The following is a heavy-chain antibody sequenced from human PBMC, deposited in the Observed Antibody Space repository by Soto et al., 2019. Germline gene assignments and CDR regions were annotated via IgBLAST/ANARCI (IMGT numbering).Heavy chain of an antibody. CDR2: MNPNTGNS. D-gene: IGHD1-1*01. CDR3: ARRAETNGWNGFGADKYYFDF. V-gene: IGHV1-8*01. CDR1: GYTFTSYD. Sequence: ASVKVSWKXSGYTFTSYDIYWVRQATGQGLEWMGWMNPNTGNSGYAQKFQGRVTMTSDTSISTAHMELSSLGSEDTAVYYCARRAETNGWNGFGADKYYFDFWGQGTLVTVSS. J-gene: IGHJ4*02.